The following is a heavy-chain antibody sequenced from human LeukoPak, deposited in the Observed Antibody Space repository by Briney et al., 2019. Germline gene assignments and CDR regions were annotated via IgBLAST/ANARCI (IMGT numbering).Heavy chain of an antibody. Sequence: GGSLRLSCAASGFTFSNAWMSWVRQAPGKGLEWVGRIKSKTDGGTTDHAAPVTGRFTISRDDSKNTLYLQMNSLKTEDTAVYYCTTDFLGYCSSTSCPPPYYYYGMDVWGQGTTVTVSS. D-gene: IGHD2-2*01. J-gene: IGHJ6*02. V-gene: IGHV3-15*01. CDR1: GFTFSNAW. CDR2: IKSKTDGGTT. CDR3: TTDFLGYCSSTSCPPPYYYYGMDV.